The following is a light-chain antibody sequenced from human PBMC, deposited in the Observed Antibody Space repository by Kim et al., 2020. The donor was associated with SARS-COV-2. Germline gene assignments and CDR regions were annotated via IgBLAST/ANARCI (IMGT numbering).Light chain of an antibody. CDR3: QQRSNWPGT. Sequence: LSPGERATLSCRASQSVSSYLAWYQQKPGQAPRLLIYDASNRATGIPARFSGSGSGTDFTLTISSLEPEDFAVYYCQQRSNWPGTFGGGTKVDIK. V-gene: IGKV3-11*01. CDR2: DAS. J-gene: IGKJ4*01. CDR1: QSVSSY.